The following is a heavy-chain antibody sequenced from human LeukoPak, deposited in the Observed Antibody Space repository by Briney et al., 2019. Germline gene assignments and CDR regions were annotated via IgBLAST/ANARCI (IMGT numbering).Heavy chain of an antibody. CDR1: GDSISSYY. CDR3: ARVFSSTYSSSWYFDY. CDR2: IYTSGST. J-gene: IGHJ4*02. D-gene: IGHD6-13*01. V-gene: IGHV4-4*07. Sequence: SETLSLTCTVSGDSISSYYWSRIRQPAGKGLEWIGRIYTSGSTIYNPSLKSRVTMSVDTSKNQFSLKLSSVTAADTAVYYCARVFSSTYSSSWYFDYWGQGTLVTVSS.